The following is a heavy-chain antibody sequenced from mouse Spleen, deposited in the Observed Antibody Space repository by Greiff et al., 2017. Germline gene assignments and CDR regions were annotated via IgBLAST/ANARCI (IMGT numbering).Heavy chain of an antibody. V-gene: IGHV14-1*01. CDR1: GYTFTSYW. J-gene: IGHJ2*01. Sequence: VHVKQPGTELVKPGASVKLSCKASGYTFTSYWMHWVKQRPGQGLEWIGRIDPEDGDTEYAPKFQGKATMTADTSSNTAYLQLSSLTSEDTAVYYCTSHSNSDYWGQGTTLTVSS. CDR3: TSHSNSDY. CDR2: IDPEDGDT. D-gene: IGHD2-5*01.